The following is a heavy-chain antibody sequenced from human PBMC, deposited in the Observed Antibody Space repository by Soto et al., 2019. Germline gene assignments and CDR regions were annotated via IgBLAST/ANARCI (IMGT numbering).Heavy chain of an antibody. D-gene: IGHD3-10*01. J-gene: IGHJ4*02. CDR2: IYYSGST. Sequence: QLQLQESGPGLVKPSETLSLTCTVSGGSISSSSYYWGWIRQPPGKGLEWIGSIYYSGSTYYNPSLKSRVTTSVDTSKNQFSLKLSSVTAADTAVYYCARHTYYYGSGSHGGLDYWGQGTLVTVSS. V-gene: IGHV4-39*01. CDR1: GGSISSSSYY. CDR3: ARHTYYYGSGSHGGLDY.